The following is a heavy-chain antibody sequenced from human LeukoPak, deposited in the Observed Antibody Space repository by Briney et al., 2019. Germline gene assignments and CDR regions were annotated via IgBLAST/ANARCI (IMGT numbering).Heavy chain of an antibody. D-gene: IGHD2-2*01. CDR1: GGTFISYA. CDR2: IIPIFGTA. V-gene: IGHV1-69*13. Sequence: ASVKVSCKASGGTFISYAISWVRQAPGQGLEWMGGIIPIFGTANYAQKFQGRVTITADESTSTAYMELSSLRSEDTAVYYCARDRRYCSSTSCYNFDYWGQGTLVIVSS. J-gene: IGHJ4*02. CDR3: ARDRRYCSSTSCYNFDY.